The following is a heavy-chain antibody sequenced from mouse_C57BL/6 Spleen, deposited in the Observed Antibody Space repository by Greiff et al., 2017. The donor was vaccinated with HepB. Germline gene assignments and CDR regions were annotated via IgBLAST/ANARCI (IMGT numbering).Heavy chain of an antibody. CDR2: INPSSGYT. CDR3: ARSEEGFDY. CDR1: GYTFTSYW. J-gene: IGHJ2*01. Sequence: QVQLQQSGAELAKPGASVKLSCKASGYTFTSYWMHWVKQRPGQGLEWIGYINPSSGYTKYNQKFKDKATLTAGKSSSTAYMQLSSLTYEDSAVYYCARSEEGFDYWGQGTTLTVSS. V-gene: IGHV1-7*01.